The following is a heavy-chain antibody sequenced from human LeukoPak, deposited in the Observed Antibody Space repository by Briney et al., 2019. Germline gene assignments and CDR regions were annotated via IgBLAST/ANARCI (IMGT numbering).Heavy chain of an antibody. D-gene: IGHD3-22*01. V-gene: IGHV4-61*02. J-gene: IGHJ4*02. CDR1: GGSISSGSYY. CDR3: ARGSYDSSGYLIDY. Sequence: SETLSLTCTVSGGSISSGSYYWSWIRQPAGKGLEWIGRIYTSGSTNYNPSVKSRVTMSVDTSKNQFSLKLSSVTAADTAVYYCARGSYDSSGYLIDYWGQGTLVTVSS. CDR2: IYTSGST.